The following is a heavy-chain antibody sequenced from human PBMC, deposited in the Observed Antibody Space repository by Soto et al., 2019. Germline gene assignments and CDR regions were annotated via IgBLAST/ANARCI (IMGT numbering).Heavy chain of an antibody. CDR2: INPSGGST. Sequence: ASVKVSCKASGYTFTSYYMHWVRQAPGQGLEWMGIINPSGGSTSYAQRFQGRVTMTTDTSTSTVYMELSSLRSEDTAVYYCARSLTERFDYWGQGALVTVSS. V-gene: IGHV1-46*01. CDR1: GYTFTSYY. D-gene: IGHD1-20*01. CDR3: ARSLTERFDY. J-gene: IGHJ4*02.